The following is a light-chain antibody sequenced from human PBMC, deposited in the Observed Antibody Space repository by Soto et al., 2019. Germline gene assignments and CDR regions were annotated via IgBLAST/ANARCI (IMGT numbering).Light chain of an antibody. J-gene: IGKJ1*01. CDR3: QQYGSSKT. CDR2: DAS. CDR1: QSVSIL. Sequence: EIVMTQSPATLSVSPGERATLSCRASQSVSILLAWYQQKPGQAPRPLIYDASSRATGIPDRFSGSGSGTDFTLTISRLEPEDFAVYYCQQYGSSKTFGQGTKVDIK. V-gene: IGKV3-20*01.